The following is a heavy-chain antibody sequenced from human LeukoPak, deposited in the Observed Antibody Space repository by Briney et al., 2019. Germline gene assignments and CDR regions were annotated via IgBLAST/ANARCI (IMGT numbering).Heavy chain of an antibody. CDR1: GGSISSGSYY. CDR2: IYTSGST. D-gene: IGHD5-24*01. Sequence: PSETLSLTCTVSGGSISSGSYYWSWIRQPAGKGLEWIGRIYTSGSTNYNPSLKSRVPISVDTSKNQFSLKLSSVTAADTSVYYCARDKVEMATHFDYWGQGTLVTVSS. CDR3: ARDKVEMATHFDY. V-gene: IGHV4-61*02. J-gene: IGHJ4*02.